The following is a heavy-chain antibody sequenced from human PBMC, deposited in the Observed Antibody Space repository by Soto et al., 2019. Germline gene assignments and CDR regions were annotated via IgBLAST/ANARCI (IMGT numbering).Heavy chain of an antibody. J-gene: IGHJ4*02. CDR2: IYYSGST. V-gene: IGHV4-39*01. D-gene: IGHD6-19*01. Sequence: QLQLQESGPGLVKPSETLSLTCTVSGGSISSSSYYWGWIRQPPGKGLEWIGSIYYSGSTYYNPSLKSGVTISVDTSKNQFSLKLSSVTAADTAVYYCARIEIALAGLDYWGQGTLVTVSS. CDR3: ARIEIALAGLDY. CDR1: GGSISSSSYY.